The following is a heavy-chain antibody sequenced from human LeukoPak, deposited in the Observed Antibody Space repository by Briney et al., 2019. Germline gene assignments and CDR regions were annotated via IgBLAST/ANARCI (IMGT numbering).Heavy chain of an antibody. CDR2: IYPGDSNT. J-gene: IGHJ4*02. V-gene: IGHV5-51*04. CDR1: GYSFTNYW. D-gene: IGHD1-26*01. CDR3: TRDWELGY. Sequence: GESLKISCRASGYSFTNYWIGWVRQMPGEGLEWVGLIYPGDSNTRYSPSFQGQVTISADKPINTAYLQWSSLRTSDTAMYYCTRDWELGYWGQGTLVTVSS.